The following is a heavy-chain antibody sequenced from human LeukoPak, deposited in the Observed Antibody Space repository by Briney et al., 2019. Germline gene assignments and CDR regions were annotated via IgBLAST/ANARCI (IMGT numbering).Heavy chain of an antibody. Sequence: GGSLRLSCAASGFTFSSYWMSWVRQAPGKGLEWVANIKQDGSEKYYVDSVKGRFTISRDNAKNSLYLQMNSLRAEDTAVYYCAGDRAGKNYYYYGMDVWGQGTTVTVSS. CDR2: IKQDGSEK. CDR3: AGDRAGKNYYYYGMDV. J-gene: IGHJ6*02. D-gene: IGHD3-10*01. V-gene: IGHV3-7*01. CDR1: GFTFSSYW.